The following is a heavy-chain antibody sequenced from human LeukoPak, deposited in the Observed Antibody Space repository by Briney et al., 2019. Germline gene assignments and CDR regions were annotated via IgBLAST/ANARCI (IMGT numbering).Heavy chain of an antibody. CDR2: IYQSGST. D-gene: IGHD3-9*01. CDR1: GYSISSGYH. J-gene: IGHJ4*02. V-gene: IGHV4-38-2*02. Sequence: PSETLSLTCIVSGYSISSGYHWGWIRQPPGKGLEWIGFIYQSGSTYYNPSLKSRVTISVDTSKNQFSLKVTSVTAADTAVYYCARSKDILTGYCFDYWGQGTLVTVSS. CDR3: ARSKDILTGYCFDY.